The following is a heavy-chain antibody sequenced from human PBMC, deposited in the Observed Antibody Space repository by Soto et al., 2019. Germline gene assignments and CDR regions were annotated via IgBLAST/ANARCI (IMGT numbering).Heavy chain of an antibody. Sequence: GGSLRLSCAASGFGFTNSWMNWVLQAPWKGLEWVGRIKSKNDGGTTDYAAPVQGRFTISRDDSKTTIYLQMNSLKTEDTAVYYCTSAGQYCTSTTCKAYWGQGTPVTVSS. CDR1: GFGFTNSW. J-gene: IGHJ4*02. V-gene: IGHV3-15*07. D-gene: IGHD2-2*01. CDR3: TSAGQYCTSTTCKAY. CDR2: IKSKNDGGTT.